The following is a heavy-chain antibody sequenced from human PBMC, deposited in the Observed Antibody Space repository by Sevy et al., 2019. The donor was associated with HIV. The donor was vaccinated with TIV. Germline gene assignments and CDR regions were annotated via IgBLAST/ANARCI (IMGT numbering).Heavy chain of an antibody. CDR1: GFTFSVYW. CDR2: MKEDGSDK. J-gene: IGHJ4*02. Sequence: GGSLRLSCAASGFTFSVYWMSWVRQAPGKGLEWVATMKEDGSDKDYVDSVKGRFTISRDNAKNSLYLQMNSLRAKDTAVYYCVREGVGGYSYSLHCWGQGTLVTVSS. CDR3: VREGVGGYSYSLHC. D-gene: IGHD5-18*01. V-gene: IGHV3-7*01.